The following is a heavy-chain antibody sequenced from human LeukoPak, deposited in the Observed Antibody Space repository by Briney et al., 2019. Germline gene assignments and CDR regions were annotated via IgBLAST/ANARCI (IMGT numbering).Heavy chain of an antibody. J-gene: IGHJ5*02. V-gene: IGHV1-8*01. D-gene: IGHD3-10*01. CDR1: GYTFTSYD. Sequence: ASVKVSCKASGYTFTSYDINWVRQATGQGLKWMGWMNPNSGNTGYAQKFQGRVTMTRNTSISTAYMELSSLRSEDTAVYYCARSAQRVRGVGTRNNWFDPWGQGTLVTVSS. CDR3: ARSAQRVRGVGTRNNWFDP. CDR2: MNPNSGNT.